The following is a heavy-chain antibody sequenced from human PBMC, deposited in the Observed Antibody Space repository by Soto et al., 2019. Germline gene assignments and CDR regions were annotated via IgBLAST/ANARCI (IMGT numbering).Heavy chain of an antibody. V-gene: IGHV3-74*01. CDR2: INTDGSST. CDR1: GLTLRGYW. D-gene: IGHD2-2*01. Sequence: HPGGSLRLSCAASGLTLRGYWMHWVRQAPEKGLSWVSRINTDGSSTKYADSVKGRFTISRDNAKDTLFLQMNGLTVEDTAVYYCVPATARGDDWGPGTLVTVSS. CDR3: VPATARGDD. J-gene: IGHJ4*02.